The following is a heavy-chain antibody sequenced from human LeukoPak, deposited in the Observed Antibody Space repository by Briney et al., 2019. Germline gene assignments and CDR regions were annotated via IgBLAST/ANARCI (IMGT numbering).Heavy chain of an antibody. CDR1: GGSISSGTYY. D-gene: IGHD1-14*01. J-gene: IGHJ4*02. CDR3: ATDRDGGPGTFFDY. Sequence: SQTLSLTCTVSGGSISSGTYYCSWIRQHPGKGLEWIGYTYYSGSTYYNPSLKSRVTISLDTSKNQFSLKLSSVTAADTAVYYCATDRDGGPGTFFDYWGQGTLVTVSS. CDR2: TYYSGST. V-gene: IGHV4-31*03.